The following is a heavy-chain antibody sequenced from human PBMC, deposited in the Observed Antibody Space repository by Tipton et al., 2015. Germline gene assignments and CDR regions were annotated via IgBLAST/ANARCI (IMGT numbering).Heavy chain of an antibody. V-gene: IGHV4-59*02. CDR3: ARVNSRGLPAAAHSRGVSDI. D-gene: IGHD2-2*01. J-gene: IGHJ3*02. Sequence: GLVKPSETLSLTCTVSGGSVSSYYWSWVRQPPGKGLEWTGYIYYSGAAYYNPSLKSRVIMSVDTSKKQFSLKLSSVTAADTAVYYCARVNSRGLPAAAHSRGVSDIWGQGTMVTVSS. CDR2: IYYSGAA. CDR1: GGSVSSYY.